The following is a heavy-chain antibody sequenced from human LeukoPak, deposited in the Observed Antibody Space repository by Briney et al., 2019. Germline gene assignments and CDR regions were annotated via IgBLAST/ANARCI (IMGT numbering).Heavy chain of an antibody. CDR3: ARRITSSWYGYYFDY. Sequence: PSETLSLTCTVSGGSISSYYWSWIRQPAGKGLEWIGRIYTSGSTNYNPSLKSRVTMSVDTSKNQFSLKLSSVTAADTAVYYCARRITSSWYGYYFDYWGQGTLVTVSS. D-gene: IGHD6-13*01. J-gene: IGHJ4*02. CDR1: GGSISSYY. CDR2: IYTSGST. V-gene: IGHV4-4*07.